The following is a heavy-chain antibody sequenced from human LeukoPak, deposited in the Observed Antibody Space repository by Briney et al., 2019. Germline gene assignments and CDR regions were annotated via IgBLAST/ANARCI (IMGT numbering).Heavy chain of an antibody. CDR1: GGSISSSSYY. J-gene: IGHJ4*02. V-gene: IGHV4-39*01. CDR2: IYYSGST. Sequence: PSETLSLTCTVSGGSISSSSYYWGWIRQPPGKGLEWIGSIYYSGSTYYNPSLKSRVTISVDTSKNQFSLKLSSVTAADTAVYYCATQRERWLQLRDYWGQGTLVTVSS. D-gene: IGHD5-24*01. CDR3: ATQRERWLQLRDY.